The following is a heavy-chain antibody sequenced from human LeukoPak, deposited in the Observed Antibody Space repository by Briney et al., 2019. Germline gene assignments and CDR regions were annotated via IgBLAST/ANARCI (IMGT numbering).Heavy chain of an antibody. CDR1: GYTFTGYY. V-gene: IGHV1-2*02. J-gene: IGHJ4*02. D-gene: IGHD1-26*01. Sequence: RWASVKVSCKASGYTFTGYYMHWVRQAPGQGLEWMGWINPNSGGTNYAQKFQGRVTMTRDTSISTAYMELSRLRSDDTAVYYCARDRWRVGATRSPSDYWGQGTLVTVSS. CDR3: ARDRWRVGATRSPSDY. CDR2: INPNSGGT.